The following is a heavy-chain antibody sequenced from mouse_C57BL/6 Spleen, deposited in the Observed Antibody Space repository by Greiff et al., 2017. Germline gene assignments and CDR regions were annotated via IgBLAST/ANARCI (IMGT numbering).Heavy chain of an antibody. Sequence: QVQLQQSGAELVRPGTSVKMSCKASGYTFTNYWIGWAKQRPGHGLEWIGEIYPGGGYTNYNEKFKGKATLTADKSSSTAYMQFSSLTSEDSAIYYGARSPYYGSSYLYYFDYWGQGTTLTVSS. CDR1: GYTFTNYW. CDR3: ARSPYYGSSYLYYFDY. D-gene: IGHD1-1*01. V-gene: IGHV1-63*01. J-gene: IGHJ2*01. CDR2: IYPGGGYT.